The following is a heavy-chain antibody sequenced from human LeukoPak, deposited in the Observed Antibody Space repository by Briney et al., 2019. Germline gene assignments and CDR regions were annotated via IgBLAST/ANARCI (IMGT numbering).Heavy chain of an antibody. V-gene: IGHV4-39*01. J-gene: IGHJ6*03. CDR1: GDSISSSNYY. CDR3: ARQRPYNYYMDV. D-gene: IGHD2-21*01. Sequence: PSETLSLTCTVSGDSISSSNYYWGWIRQPQGKGREGVGSIYYSGTTYHNPSLKSPVTISVATSRNQFSLKVSSVTDADTSVYYCARQRPYNYYMDVWGKGTTVTVSS. CDR2: IYYSGTT.